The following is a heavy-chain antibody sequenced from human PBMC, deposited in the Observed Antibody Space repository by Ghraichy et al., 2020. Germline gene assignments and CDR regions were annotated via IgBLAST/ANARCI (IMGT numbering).Heavy chain of an antibody. CDR2: IWYDGSNK. CDR3: ARDTLYSEWLLSNYYYGMDV. Sequence: GGSLRLSCAASGFTFSSYGMHWVRQAPGKGLEWVAVIWYDGSNKYYADSVKGRFTISRDNSKNTLYLQMNSLRAEDTAVYYCARDTLYSEWLLSNYYYGMDVWGQGTTATVSS. V-gene: IGHV3-33*01. CDR1: GFTFSSYG. J-gene: IGHJ6*02. D-gene: IGHD3-3*01.